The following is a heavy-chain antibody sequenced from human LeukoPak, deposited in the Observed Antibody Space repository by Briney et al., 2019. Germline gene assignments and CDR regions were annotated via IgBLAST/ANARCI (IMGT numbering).Heavy chain of an antibody. J-gene: IGHJ4*02. V-gene: IGHV3-30-3*01. D-gene: IGHD2/OR15-2a*01. Sequence: GGSLRLSCAASGFTFSSYAIHWVRQAPGKGLEWVAVISYDGSNKYYADSVKGRFTISRDNPENTVSLQMSSLRAEDTALYYCARNMGDYWGQGTLVTVSS. CDR3: ARNMGDY. CDR2: ISYDGSNK. CDR1: GFTFSSYA.